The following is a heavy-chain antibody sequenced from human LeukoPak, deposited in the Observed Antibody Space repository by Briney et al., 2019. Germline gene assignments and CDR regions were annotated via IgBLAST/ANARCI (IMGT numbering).Heavy chain of an antibody. CDR3: AKELGRFTRGYSYGLVDY. D-gene: IGHD5-18*01. J-gene: IGHJ4*02. Sequence: PGGSLRLSCAASGFTFSSYGMHWVRQAPGKGLEWVAFIRYDGSNKYYADSVKGRFTISRDNSKNTLYLQMNSLRAEDTAVYYCAKELGRFTRGYSYGLVDYWGQGTLVTVSS. CDR1: GFTFSSYG. V-gene: IGHV3-30*02. CDR2: IRYDGSNK.